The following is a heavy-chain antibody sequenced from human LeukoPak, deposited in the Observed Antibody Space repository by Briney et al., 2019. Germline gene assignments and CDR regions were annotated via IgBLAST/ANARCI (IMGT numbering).Heavy chain of an antibody. Sequence: PGGSLRLSCAASGFTFSSNSMNWVRQAPGKGLEWVSSISSSSYIYYADSVKGRFTISRDNAKNSLYLQMNSLRAEDTAVYYCARIPSGYDFDFEFDYWGQGTLVTVSS. CDR2: ISSSSYI. D-gene: IGHD5-12*01. V-gene: IGHV3-21*01. J-gene: IGHJ4*02. CDR1: GFTFSSNS. CDR3: ARIPSGYDFDFEFDY.